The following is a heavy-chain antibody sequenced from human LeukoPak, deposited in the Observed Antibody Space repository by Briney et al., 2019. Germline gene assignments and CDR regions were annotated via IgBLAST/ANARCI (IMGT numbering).Heavy chain of an antibody. D-gene: IGHD4-11*01. CDR3: AREMKRCPLTTVTIEQTPNWFDP. V-gene: IGHV3-74*01. CDR2: INTDGSST. CDR1: GFTFSSYW. J-gene: IGHJ5*02. Sequence: PGGSLRLSCAASGFTFSSYWMHWVRQAPGKGLVWVSRINTDGSSTSYADSVKGRFTISRDNAKNTLYLQMNSLRAEDTAVYYCAREMKRCPLTTVTIEQTPNWFDPWGQGTLVTVSS.